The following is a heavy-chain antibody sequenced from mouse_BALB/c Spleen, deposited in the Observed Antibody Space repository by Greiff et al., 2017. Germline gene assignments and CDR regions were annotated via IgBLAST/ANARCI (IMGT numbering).Heavy chain of an antibody. V-gene: IGHV1-7*01. J-gene: IGHJ3*01. CDR2: INPSTGYT. D-gene: IGHD4-1*01. Sequence: VQLQQSGAELAKPGASVKMSCKASGYTFTSYWMHWVKQRPGQGLEWIGYINPSTGYTEYNQKFKDKATLTADKSSSTAYMQLSSLTSEDSAVYYCASGTGAWFAYWGQGTLVTVSA. CDR1: GYTFTSYW. CDR3: ASGTGAWFAY.